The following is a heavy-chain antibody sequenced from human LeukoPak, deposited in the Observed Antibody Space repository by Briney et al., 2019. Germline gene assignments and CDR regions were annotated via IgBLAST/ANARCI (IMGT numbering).Heavy chain of an antibody. V-gene: IGHV3-23*01. CDR3: AKDQRWESPHYLDS. Sequence: GGSLRLSCAASGFTFSSSAMSWVRQVPGKGLEWVSGISASGGSTYYADSVRGRFTISRDNSKNTLYVQMNSLRDEDTAVCYCAKDQRWESPHYLDSWGQGTLVTVSS. CDR1: GFTFSSSA. CDR2: ISASGGST. D-gene: IGHD1-26*01. J-gene: IGHJ4*02.